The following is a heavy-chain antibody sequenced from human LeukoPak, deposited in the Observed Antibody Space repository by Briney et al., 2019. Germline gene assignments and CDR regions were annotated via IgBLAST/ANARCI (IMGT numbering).Heavy chain of an antibody. CDR3: ARDVVPFSSREAFDI. D-gene: IGHD2-21*01. CDR2: ISYDGNNK. V-gene: IGHV3-30*03. CDR1: GFTFSSYG. J-gene: IGHJ3*02. Sequence: PGGSLRLSCAASGFTFSSYGMHWVRQAPGKGLEWVAVISYDGNNKYYADSVKGRFTISGDNSKNTLYLQMNSLRVEDTAVYYCARDVVPFSSREAFDIWGQGTMVTVSS.